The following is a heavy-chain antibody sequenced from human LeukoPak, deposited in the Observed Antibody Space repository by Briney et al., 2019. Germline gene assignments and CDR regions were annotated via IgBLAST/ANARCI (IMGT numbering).Heavy chain of an antibody. Sequence: GGSLRLSCAASGFTFSSYGMHWVRQAPGKGLEWVAVISYVGSNKYYADSVKGRFTISRDNSKNTLYLQMNSLRAEDTAVYYCAKDYRPYYDILTGYELIDYWGQGTLVTVSS. CDR1: GFTFSSYG. CDR3: AKDYRPYYDILTGYELIDY. CDR2: ISYVGSNK. D-gene: IGHD3-9*01. V-gene: IGHV3-30*18. J-gene: IGHJ4*02.